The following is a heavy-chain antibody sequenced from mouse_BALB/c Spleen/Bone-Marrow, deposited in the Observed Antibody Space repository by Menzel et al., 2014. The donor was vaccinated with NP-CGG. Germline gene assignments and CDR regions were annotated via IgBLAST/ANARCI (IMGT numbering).Heavy chain of an antibody. CDR1: GYSITSDYA. J-gene: IGHJ1*01. CDR2: INYSGIT. Sequence: EVKLVESGPGLVKPSQSLSLTCTVTGYSITSDYAWNWIRQFPGNKLEWMGYINYSGITSYNPSLKSRISITRDTSKNQFFLQLNSVTTEDTATYYCARSADWYFDVWGAGTTVTVSS. V-gene: IGHV3-2*02. CDR3: ARSADWYFDV.